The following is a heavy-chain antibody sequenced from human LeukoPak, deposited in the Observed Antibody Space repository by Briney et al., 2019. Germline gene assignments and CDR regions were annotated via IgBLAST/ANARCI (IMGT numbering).Heavy chain of an antibody. CDR1: GYTFTGYY. Sequence: GASGKVSCKASGYTFTGYYMHWVRQAPGQGLEWMGWINPNSGGTNYAQKFQGRVTMTRDTSISTAYMELSRLRSDDTAVYYCARDPYSSSWYEGGANWFDPWGQGTLVTVSS. CDR2: INPNSGGT. J-gene: IGHJ5*02. D-gene: IGHD6-13*01. CDR3: ARDPYSSSWYEGGANWFDP. V-gene: IGHV1-2*02.